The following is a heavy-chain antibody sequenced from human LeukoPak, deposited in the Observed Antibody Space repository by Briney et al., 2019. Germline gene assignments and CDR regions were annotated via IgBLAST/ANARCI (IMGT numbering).Heavy chain of an antibody. D-gene: IGHD4-23*01. CDR2: IHTSGST. CDR3: ARGVATPLYYYYYYMDV. Sequence: PSETLSLTCTVSGVSISSYYWSWIRQPAGKGLEWIGRIHTSGSTNYNPSLKSRVTISVDTSKNQFSLKLSSVTAADTAVYYCARGVATPLYYYYYYMDVWGKGTTVTVSS. J-gene: IGHJ6*03. V-gene: IGHV4-4*07. CDR1: GVSISSYY.